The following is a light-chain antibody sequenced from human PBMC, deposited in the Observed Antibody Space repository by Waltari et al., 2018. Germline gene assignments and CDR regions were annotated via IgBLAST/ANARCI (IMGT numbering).Light chain of an antibody. J-gene: IGKJ3*01. CDR3: QQRSNWPPLFT. Sequence: EIVLTQSPATLSLSPGQRATLSCRARQSVSSYLAWYQPKPGQVPRLLIYDASNRATGIPARFSGSGSGTDFTLTISSLEPEDFAVYYCQQRSNWPPLFTFGPGTKVDIK. V-gene: IGKV3-11*01. CDR1: QSVSSY. CDR2: DAS.